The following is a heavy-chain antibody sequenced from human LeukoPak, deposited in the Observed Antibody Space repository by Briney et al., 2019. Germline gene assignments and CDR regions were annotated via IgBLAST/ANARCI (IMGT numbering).Heavy chain of an antibody. CDR3: ARAGQQPFSYRWYFDL. D-gene: IGHD6-13*01. CDR2: IIPIFGTA. V-gene: IGHV1-69*13. J-gene: IGHJ2*01. CDR1: GGTFSSYA. Sequence: ASVKVSCKASGGTFSSYAISWVRQAPGQGLEWMGGIIPIFGTANYAQKFQGRVTITADESTGTAYMELSSLRSEDTAVYYCARAGQQPFSYRWYFDLWGRGTLVTVSS.